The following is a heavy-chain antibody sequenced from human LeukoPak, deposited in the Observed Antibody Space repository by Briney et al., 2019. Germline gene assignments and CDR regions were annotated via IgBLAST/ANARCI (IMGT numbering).Heavy chain of an antibody. J-gene: IGHJ4*02. CDR2: IRYDGSHK. Sequence: PGGSLRLSCAASGFAFSSYGMHWVRQAPGKGLEWVAFIRYDGSHKYYADSVKGRFTISRDNSKNTLYLQMNSLRAEDTAVYYCAQDSYYYALGYWGQGTLVTVSS. D-gene: IGHD3-10*01. V-gene: IGHV3-30*02. CDR1: GFAFSSYG. CDR3: AQDSYYYALGY.